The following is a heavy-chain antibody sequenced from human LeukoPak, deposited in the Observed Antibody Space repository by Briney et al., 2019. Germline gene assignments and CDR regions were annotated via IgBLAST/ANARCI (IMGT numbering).Heavy chain of an antibody. J-gene: IGHJ4*02. Sequence: SSETLSLTCAVYGGSFSGYYWSWIRQPPGKGLEWIGEINHSGSTNYNPSLKSRVTISVDTSKSQFSLKLSSVTAADTAVYYCASLPGITGTSDYWGQGTLVTVSS. CDR1: GGSFSGYY. V-gene: IGHV4-34*01. CDR3: ASLPGITGTSDY. CDR2: INHSGST. D-gene: IGHD1-20*01.